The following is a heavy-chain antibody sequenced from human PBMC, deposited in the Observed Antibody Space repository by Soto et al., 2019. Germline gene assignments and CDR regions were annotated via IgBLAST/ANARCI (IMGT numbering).Heavy chain of an antibody. CDR3: ARDRMEMATIFEYYYYGMDV. V-gene: IGHV3-48*03. Sequence: PGGSLRLSCAASGFTFSSYEMNWVRQAPGKGMEWVSYISSSGSTIYCADSVKGRFTISRDNAKNSLYLQMNSLRAEDTAVYYCARDRMEMATIFEYYYYGMDVWGQGTTVTVSS. CDR2: ISSSGSTI. CDR1: GFTFSSYE. D-gene: IGHD5-12*01. J-gene: IGHJ6*02.